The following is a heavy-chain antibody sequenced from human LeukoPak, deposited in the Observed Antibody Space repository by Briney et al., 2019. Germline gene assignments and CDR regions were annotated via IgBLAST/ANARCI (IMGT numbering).Heavy chain of an antibody. Sequence: GGSLRLSCAASGFTFSDYSMNWVRQAPGKGLEWVSAISGSGGSTYYADSVKGRFTISRDNSKNTLYLQMNSLRAEDTAVYYCANIAVAGFDYWGQGTLVTVSS. CDR2: ISGSGGST. J-gene: IGHJ4*02. CDR3: ANIAVAGFDY. D-gene: IGHD6-19*01. V-gene: IGHV3-23*01. CDR1: GFTFSDYS.